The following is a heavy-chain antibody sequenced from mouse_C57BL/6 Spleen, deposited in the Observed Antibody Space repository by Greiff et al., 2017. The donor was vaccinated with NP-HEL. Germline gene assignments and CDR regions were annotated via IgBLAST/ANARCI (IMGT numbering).Heavy chain of an antibody. J-gene: IGHJ2*01. Sequence: VQLQQPGAELVRPGSSVKLSCKASGYTFTSYWMHWVKQRPIQGLEWIGNIDPSDSDTHYNQKFKDKATLTVDKSSSTAYMQLRSLTSEDSAVDYCARGGAYGKSSLGDWGQGTTLTVAA. CDR2: IDPSDSDT. V-gene: IGHV1-52*01. D-gene: IGHD1-1*01. CDR3: ARGGAYGKSSLGD. CDR1: GYTFTSYW.